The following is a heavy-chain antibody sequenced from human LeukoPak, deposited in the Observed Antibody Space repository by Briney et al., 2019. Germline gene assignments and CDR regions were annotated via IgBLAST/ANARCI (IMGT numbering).Heavy chain of an antibody. CDR2: INHSGST. CDR1: GGSISSYY. D-gene: IGHD2-2*01. J-gene: IGHJ4*02. CDR3: ASQRIMAGSTSCGLDY. V-gene: IGHV4-34*01. Sequence: KPSETLSLTCTVSGGSISSYYWSWIRQPPGKGLEWIGEINHSGSTNYNPSLKSRVTISVDTSKNQFSLKLSSVTAADTAVYYCASQRIMAGSTSCGLDYWGQGTLVTVSS.